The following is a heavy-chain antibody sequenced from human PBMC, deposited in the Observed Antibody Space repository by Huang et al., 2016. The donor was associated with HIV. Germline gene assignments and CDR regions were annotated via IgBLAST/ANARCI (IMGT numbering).Heavy chain of an antibody. CDR3: GKDNGRDYYYGMDA. V-gene: IGHV3-9*01. Sequence: EVQLVESGGGLVQPGRYLRLSCLVSGFTFDDYAMHWVRQVQGKGAWGVSGINWNSGNKGYADSVRGRFTISRDNAKNSLYLQMNSLRAEDTALYYCGKDNGRDYYYGMDAWGRGTTVIVSS. CDR1: GFTFDDYA. CDR2: INWNSGNK. J-gene: IGHJ6*02.